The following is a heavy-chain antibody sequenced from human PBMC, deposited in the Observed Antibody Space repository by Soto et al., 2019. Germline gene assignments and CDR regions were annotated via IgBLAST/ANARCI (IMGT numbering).Heavy chain of an antibody. CDR2: IWYGGINE. V-gene: IGHV3-33*01. Sequence: QVHLVESGGGVVQPGRSLRLTCSASGFSFSNHGMHWVRQAPGKGLEWVAVIWYGGINEHYADSVKGRFTISRDDSKNTLYLEMNSLRGEDTAMYYCARDGERGGDYWGQGTLVTVSS. J-gene: IGHJ4*02. CDR1: GFSFSNHG. D-gene: IGHD3-10*01. CDR3: ARDGERGGDY.